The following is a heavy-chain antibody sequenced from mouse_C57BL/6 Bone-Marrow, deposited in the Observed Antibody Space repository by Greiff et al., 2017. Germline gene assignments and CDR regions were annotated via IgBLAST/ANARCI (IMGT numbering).Heavy chain of an antibody. CDR3: TPITTVPATGYFDV. CDR2: IRVKSDNYAT. J-gene: IGHJ1*03. CDR1: GFTFSNYW. V-gene: IGHV6-3*01. Sequence: EVKLMESGGGLVQPGGSMKLSCVASGFTFSNYWMNWVRQSPEKGLEWVAQIRVKSDNYATHYAESVKGRFTISRDDSKSSVYLQMNNLRAEDTGMYYGTPITTVPATGYFDVWGTGTTVTVSS. D-gene: IGHD1-1*01.